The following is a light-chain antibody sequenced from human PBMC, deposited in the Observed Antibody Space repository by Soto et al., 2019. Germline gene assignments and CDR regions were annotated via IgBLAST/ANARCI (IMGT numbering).Light chain of an antibody. CDR3: QQYGSSLLT. V-gene: IGKV3-20*01. CDR1: QSVSSSY. CDR2: GAS. Sequence: EIVLTQSPGTLSLSPGERATLSCRASQSVSSSYLAWYQQKPGQAPRLLIYGASSRATGLPDRFSGSGAGTAFTLTISRLEPEDFAVYYCQQYGSSLLTFGGGTKVEIK. J-gene: IGKJ4*01.